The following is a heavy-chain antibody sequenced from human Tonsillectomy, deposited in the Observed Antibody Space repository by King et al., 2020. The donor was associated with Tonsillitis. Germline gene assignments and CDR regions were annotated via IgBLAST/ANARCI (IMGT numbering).Heavy chain of an antibody. CDR1: GFTFSYYW. CDR3: AGAHVGTTGGGYFDY. V-gene: IGHV3-7*01. D-gene: IGHD1-26*01. Sequence: VQLVESGGGLVQPGGSLRLSCAASGFTFSYYWMSWVRQAPGKGLEWLANINQDGSENFCVDSVKGRFTISRDNAKNSLYIQMNSLGAEDTAVYYCAGAHVGTTGGGYFDYWGQGTLVTVSS. J-gene: IGHJ4*02. CDR2: INQDGSEN.